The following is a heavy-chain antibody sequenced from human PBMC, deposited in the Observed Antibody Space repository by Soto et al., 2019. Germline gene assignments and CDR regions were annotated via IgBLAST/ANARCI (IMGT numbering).Heavy chain of an antibody. D-gene: IGHD6-19*01. CDR1: GYTFTSYG. V-gene: IGHV1-18*04. J-gene: IGHJ4*02. CDR3: AIPRIAVAGEEGFDY. CDR2: ISAYNGNT. Sequence: AASVKVSCKASGYTFTSYGISWVRQAPGQGLEWMGWISAYNGNTNYAQKLQGRVTMTTDTSTSTAYMELRSLRSDDTAVYYCAIPRIAVAGEEGFDYWGQGTLVTVSS.